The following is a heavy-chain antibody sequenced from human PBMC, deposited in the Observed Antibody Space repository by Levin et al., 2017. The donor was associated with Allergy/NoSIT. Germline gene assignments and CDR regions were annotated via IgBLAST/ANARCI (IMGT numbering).Heavy chain of an antibody. CDR3: ARVAGYSYGYYFDY. Sequence: SQTLSLPCAVSGGSISSGGYSWSWIRQPPGKGLEWIGNIYLSGSTNDNPSLKSRVTMSVDRSKNQFSLKLSHVTAADTAVYYCARVAGYSYGYYFDYWGPGTLVTVSS. V-gene: IGHV4-30-2*01. CDR2: IYLSGST. CDR1: GGSISSGGYS. J-gene: IGHJ4*02. D-gene: IGHD5-18*01.